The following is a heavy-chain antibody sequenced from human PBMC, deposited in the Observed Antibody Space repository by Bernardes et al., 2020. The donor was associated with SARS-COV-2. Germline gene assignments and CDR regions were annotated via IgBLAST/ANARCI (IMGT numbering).Heavy chain of an antibody. D-gene: IGHD2-2*01. J-gene: IGHJ6*02. V-gene: IGHV3-23*01. CDR2: VGPAGTI. Sequence: GGSLRLSCAASGFTLSTYAMNWVRQAPGKGLGWVSVVGPAGTIYYADSVKGRFTISRDNSKNTLYLQMSNLRAEDTALYYCAKYRSSSGRNYGLDVWGQGTTVTVSS. CDR3: AKYRSSSGRNYGLDV. CDR1: GFTLSTYA.